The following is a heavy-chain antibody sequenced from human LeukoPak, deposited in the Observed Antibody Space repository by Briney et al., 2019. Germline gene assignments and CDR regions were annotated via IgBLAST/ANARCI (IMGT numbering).Heavy chain of an antibody. CDR3: AKTHFFTSVVRFGELLSSFDY. D-gene: IGHD3-10*01. CDR2: ISYDGSNK. J-gene: IGHJ4*02. V-gene: IGHV3-30*18. CDR1: GFTFSSYG. Sequence: PGGSLRLSCAASGFTFSSYGMHWVRQAPGKGLEWVAVISYDGSNKYYADSVKGRITISRNNSKNTLYLQMNSLRAEDTAVYYCAKTHFFTSVVRFGELLSSFDYWGQGTLVTVSS.